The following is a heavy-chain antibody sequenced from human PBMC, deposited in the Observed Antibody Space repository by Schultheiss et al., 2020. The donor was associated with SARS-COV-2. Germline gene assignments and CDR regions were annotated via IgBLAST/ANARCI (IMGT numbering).Heavy chain of an antibody. J-gene: IGHJ4*02. CDR2: ISYDGSNK. Sequence: GGSLRLSCAASGFTVSSNYMSWVRQAPGKGLEWVAVISYDGSNKYYADSVKGRFTISRDNSKNTLYLQMNSLRAEDTALYYCAKDYVAVALYYFDYWGQGTLVTVSS. V-gene: IGHV3-30*18. CDR1: GFTVSSNY. CDR3: AKDYVAVALYYFDY. D-gene: IGHD6-19*01.